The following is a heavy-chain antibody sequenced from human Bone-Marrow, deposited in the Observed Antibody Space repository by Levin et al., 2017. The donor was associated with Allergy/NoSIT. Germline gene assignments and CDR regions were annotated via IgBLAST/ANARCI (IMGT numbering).Heavy chain of an antibody. CDR2: IKGKVDGETR. V-gene: IGHV3-15*01. D-gene: IGHD4-17*01. Sequence: PGGSLRLSCAASGFTFTDAWMTWVRQAPGKGLEWVGRIKGKVDGETREIAAPVKGRFTVFRDDSEDILYLQMIGLKTEDTGVYYCTTQGQNYGDPLAYWGQGTLVTVSS. J-gene: IGHJ4*02. CDR3: TTQGQNYGDPLAY. CDR1: GFTFTDAW.